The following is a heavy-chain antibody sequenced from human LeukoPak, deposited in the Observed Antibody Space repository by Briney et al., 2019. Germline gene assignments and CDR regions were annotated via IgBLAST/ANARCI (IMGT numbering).Heavy chain of an antibody. CDR3: ARGLARLNYYYYYMDV. Sequence: SETLSLTCTVSGGSISRSRDYWGWIRQPPGKGLEWIGSIYYSGSTYYNPSLKSRVTISGDTSKNQFSLKLSSVTAADTAVYYCARGLARLNYYYYYMDVWGKGTTVTVSS. J-gene: IGHJ6*03. V-gene: IGHV4-39*07. CDR2: IYYSGST. CDR1: GGSISRSRDY.